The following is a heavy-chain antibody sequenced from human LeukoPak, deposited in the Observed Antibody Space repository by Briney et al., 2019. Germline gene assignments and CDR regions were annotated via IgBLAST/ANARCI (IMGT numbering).Heavy chain of an antibody. J-gene: IGHJ4*02. CDR2: ISYAGSSK. V-gene: IGHV3-30*03. Sequence: GGSLRLSCAASGFSFSSYGMHWVRQAPGKGLEWVAVISYAGSSKLYANSVKGRFTLSRDNSKNTLYLQMNSLSAEDTAVYYCARNGYSYGSLDYFDYWGQGTLVTVSS. CDR3: ARNGYSYGSLDYFDY. D-gene: IGHD5-18*01. CDR1: GFSFSSYG.